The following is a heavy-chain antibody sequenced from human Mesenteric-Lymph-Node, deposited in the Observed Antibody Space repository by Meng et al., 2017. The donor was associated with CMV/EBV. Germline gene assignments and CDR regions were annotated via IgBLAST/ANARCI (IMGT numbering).Heavy chain of an antibody. CDR3: ARGNYYGSGSYYPFDY. CDR1: GGTFSSYA. J-gene: IGHJ4*02. CDR2: IIPIFGTA. D-gene: IGHD3-10*01. V-gene: IGHV1-69*06. Sequence: SGGTFSSYAISWVRPAPGQGLEWMGGIIPIFGTANYAQKFQGRVTITADKSTSTAYMELSSLRSEDTAVYYCARGNYYGSGSYYPFDYWGQGTLVTVSS.